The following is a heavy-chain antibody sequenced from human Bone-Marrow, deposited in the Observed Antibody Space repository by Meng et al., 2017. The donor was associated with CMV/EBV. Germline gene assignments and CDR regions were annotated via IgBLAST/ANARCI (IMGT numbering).Heavy chain of an antibody. D-gene: IGHD6-6*01. Sequence: GESLKISCAASGFTFSSYWMHWVRQAPGKGLVWVSRINSDGSSTSYADSVKGRFTISRDNSKNTLYLQMNSLRAEDTAIYYCAKDHLAARPTYFDYWGQGTLVTVSS. CDR3: AKDHLAARPTYFDY. J-gene: IGHJ4*02. CDR1: GFTFSSYW. V-gene: IGHV3-74*01. CDR2: INSDGSST.